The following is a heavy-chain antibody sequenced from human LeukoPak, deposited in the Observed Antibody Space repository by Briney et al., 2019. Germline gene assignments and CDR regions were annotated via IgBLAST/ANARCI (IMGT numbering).Heavy chain of an antibody. CDR1: GFTLRNYA. Sequence: GGSLRLSCAASGFTLRNYAMSWVRQAPGKGLEWVSVIYSGVTTYYADSVKGRFTISRDNSKNTLYLQMNSLRDEDTALYYCARLRDSSGFILGYWGQGTLVTVSS. V-gene: IGHV3-66*04. CDR3: ARLRDSSGFILGY. D-gene: IGHD3-22*01. CDR2: IYSGVTT. J-gene: IGHJ4*02.